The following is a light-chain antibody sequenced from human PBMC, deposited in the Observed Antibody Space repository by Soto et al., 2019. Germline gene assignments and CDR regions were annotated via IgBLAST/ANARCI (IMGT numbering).Light chain of an antibody. CDR2: GNS. V-gene: IGLV1-40*01. CDR1: SSNIGAGYD. Sequence: QSVLTQPPSVSGAPGQKVTISCTGSSSNIGAGYDVHWYQQLPGTAPKLLIYGNSNRPSGVPDRFSGSKSGTSASLAITKLQAEDEADYYCQSYDSSLRVVFGGGTKVTVL. CDR3: QSYDSSLRVV. J-gene: IGLJ2*01.